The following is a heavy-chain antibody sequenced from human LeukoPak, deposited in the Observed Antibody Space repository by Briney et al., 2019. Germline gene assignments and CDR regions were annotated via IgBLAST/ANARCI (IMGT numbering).Heavy chain of an antibody. J-gene: IGHJ4*02. Sequence: SETLSLTCTVSGGSISSYYWSWIRQPPGKGLEWIGYIYHSGSTTYNPSLKSRVTISLDTSKNQISLKLSSVTAADTAVYYCARDLEWFDYWGQGTLVTVSS. D-gene: IGHD3-3*01. CDR2: IYHSGST. CDR1: GGSISSYY. V-gene: IGHV4-4*08. CDR3: ARDLEWFDY.